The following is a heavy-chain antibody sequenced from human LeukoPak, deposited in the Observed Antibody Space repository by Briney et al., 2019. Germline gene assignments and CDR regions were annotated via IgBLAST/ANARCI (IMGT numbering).Heavy chain of an antibody. D-gene: IGHD6-13*01. CDR1: GFTFSKAW. CDR2: IKSSKDGGTT. CDR3: TTLSLEAGAP. Sequence: GGSLRLSCGASGFTFSKAWMTWVRQAPGKGLEWVGRIKSSKDGGTTDYAAPVKGRFSISRDDSRNTLYVQMNNLNSEDTAVYYCTTLSLEAGAPWGQGTLVTVS. V-gene: IGHV3-15*01. J-gene: IGHJ5*02.